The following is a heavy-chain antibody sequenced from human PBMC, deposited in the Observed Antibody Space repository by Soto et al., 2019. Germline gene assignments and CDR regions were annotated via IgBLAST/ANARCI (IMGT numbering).Heavy chain of an antibody. Sequence: PSVTLPLTCTVSSGSICSTIYSWDWIRQPPRKGLEWIGTIFYSGSTYYNPSLKSRVTISVHTPKNQFSLELSSVTAADTAVYSCARHPGYCSGSSCYGYYTMDVWGQGTTVTVSS. D-gene: IGHD2-2*01. CDR3: ARHPGYCSGSSCYGYYTMDV. CDR2: IFYSGST. CDR1: SGSICSTIYS. V-gene: IGHV4-39*01. J-gene: IGHJ6*02.